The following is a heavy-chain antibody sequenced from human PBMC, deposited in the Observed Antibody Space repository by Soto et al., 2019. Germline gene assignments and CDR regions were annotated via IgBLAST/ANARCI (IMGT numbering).Heavy chain of an antibody. CDR2: MSGSGGST. D-gene: IGHD3-16*01. V-gene: IGHV3-23*01. J-gene: IGHJ3*02. CDR3: AKDRGLWGRDAFDI. Sequence: GGSLRLSCAASGFTFSSYAMSWVRQAPGKGLEWVSAMSGSGGSTYYADSVKCRCTISRDNSKNTLYLQMNSLRSEGTAVYYCAKDRGLWGRDAFDIWGQGTMVTVSS. CDR1: GFTFSSYA.